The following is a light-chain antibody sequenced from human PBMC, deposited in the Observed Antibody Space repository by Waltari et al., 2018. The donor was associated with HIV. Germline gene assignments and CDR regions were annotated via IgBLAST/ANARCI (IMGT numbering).Light chain of an antibody. CDR1: QNITNNF. CDR3: QQYSSTPLS. Sequence: EIALTQPPGTLSLSPGQRATLSWTASQNITNNFLAWYQHQSGQAPRLLISAASSRATGIPDRFSGSGSGTDFSLTISRLEPEDFALYYCQQYSSTPLSFGGGTRVEVK. V-gene: IGKV3-20*01. J-gene: IGKJ4*01. CDR2: AAS.